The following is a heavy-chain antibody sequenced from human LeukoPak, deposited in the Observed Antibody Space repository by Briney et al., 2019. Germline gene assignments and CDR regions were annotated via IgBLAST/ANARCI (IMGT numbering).Heavy chain of an antibody. V-gene: IGHV1-69*13. CDR2: IIPIFGTA. CDR1: GGTFSSYA. CDR3: ARVDSSGYYSAPFDY. D-gene: IGHD3-22*01. J-gene: IGHJ4*02. Sequence: SVKVSCKASGGTFSSYAISWVRQAPGQGLEWMGGIIPIFGTANYAQKFQGGVTITADESTSTAYMELSSLRSEDTAVYYCARVDSSGYYSAPFDYWGQGTLVTVSS.